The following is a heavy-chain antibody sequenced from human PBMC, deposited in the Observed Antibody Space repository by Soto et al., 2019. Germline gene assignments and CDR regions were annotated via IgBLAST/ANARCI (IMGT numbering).Heavy chain of an antibody. D-gene: IGHD3-3*01. J-gene: IGHJ6*02. Sequence: GGSLRLSCAASGFTFSNAWMNWVRQAPGKGLEWVGRIKSKTDGGTTDYAAPVKGRFTISRDDSKNTLYLQMNSLKTEDTAVYYCSTFPGIITIFGVAYYGMDVWGQGTTVTVSS. CDR3: STFPGIITIFGVAYYGMDV. CDR2: IKSKTDGGTT. CDR1: GFTFSNAW. V-gene: IGHV3-15*07.